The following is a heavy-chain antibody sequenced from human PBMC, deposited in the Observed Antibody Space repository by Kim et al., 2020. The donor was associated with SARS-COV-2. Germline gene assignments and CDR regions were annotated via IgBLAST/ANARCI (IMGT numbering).Heavy chain of an antibody. CDR3: AKGLSSWSKWGIYYFDY. CDR2: ISGSGGST. V-gene: IGHV3-23*01. Sequence: GGSLRLSCAASGFTFSSYAMSWVRQAPGKGLEWVSAISGSGGSTYYADSVKGRFTISRDNSKNTLYLQMNSLRAEDTAVYYCAKGLSSWSKWGIYYFDYWGQGTLVTVSS. J-gene: IGHJ4*02. D-gene: IGHD6-13*01. CDR1: GFTFSSYA.